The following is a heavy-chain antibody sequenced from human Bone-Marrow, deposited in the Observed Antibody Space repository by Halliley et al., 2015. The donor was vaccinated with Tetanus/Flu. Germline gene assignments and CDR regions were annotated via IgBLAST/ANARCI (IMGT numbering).Heavy chain of an antibody. Sequence: SGGGGSTYYADSVKGRFTISRDNSKNSLYLQMNSLRSEDPALYYYSKDSLSGYSSHWSYLDYWGQGTLVTVSS. D-gene: IGHD6-19*01. J-gene: IGHJ4*02. CDR2: SGGGGST. CDR3: SKDSLSGYSSHWSYLDY. V-gene: IGHV3-43*02.